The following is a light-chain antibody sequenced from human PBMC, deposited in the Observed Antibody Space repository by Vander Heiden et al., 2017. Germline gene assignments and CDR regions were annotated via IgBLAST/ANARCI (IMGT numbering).Light chain of an antibody. Sequence: EIVLTQSPATLSLSPGERATLSCRANQSLSSYLAWYQQKPGQAPRLLIYDASNRATGIPARFSGSGSGTDFTLTIRSLEPEDFAVYYCQQRGNWPPTFGQGTKVEIK. CDR3: QQRGNWPPT. CDR1: QSLSSY. J-gene: IGKJ1*01. CDR2: DAS. V-gene: IGKV3-11*01.